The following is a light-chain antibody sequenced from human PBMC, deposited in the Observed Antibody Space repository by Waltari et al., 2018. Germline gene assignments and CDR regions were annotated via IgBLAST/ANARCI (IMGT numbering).Light chain of an antibody. Sequence: EIVLTQSLDTLSLSPGERDTLSCRASQSVTNSLAWYQQKPGQAPRLLIYSASNRATGVPARFSGSGSGTDFTLTISSLEPEDFAVYYCQQRSNWPRTFGQGTKVEIK. V-gene: IGKV3-11*01. CDR3: QQRSNWPRT. J-gene: IGKJ1*01. CDR1: QSVTNS. CDR2: SAS.